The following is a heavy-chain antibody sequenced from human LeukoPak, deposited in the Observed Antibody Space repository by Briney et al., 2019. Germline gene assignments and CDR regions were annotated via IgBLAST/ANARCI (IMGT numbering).Heavy chain of an antibody. CDR1: GYTFTSYY. J-gene: IGHJ4*02. CDR3: ARGGALGELQPWFDY. D-gene: IGHD3-16*01. V-gene: IGHV1-46*01. Sequence: ASVKVSCKASGYTFTSYYMHWVRQAPGQGLEWMGIINPSGGSTSYAQKFQGRVTMTRDTSTSTVYMELSSLRSDDTAVYYCARGGALGELQPWFDYWGQGTLVTVSS. CDR2: INPSGGST.